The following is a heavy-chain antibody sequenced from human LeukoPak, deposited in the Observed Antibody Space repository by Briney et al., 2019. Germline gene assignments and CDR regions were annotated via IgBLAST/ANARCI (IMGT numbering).Heavy chain of an antibody. D-gene: IGHD6-19*01. CDR1: GGTFSSYA. CDR2: IIPILGIA. CDR3: ARDQVASSGWYAEPVYYFDY. V-gene: IGHV1-69*04. J-gene: IGHJ4*02. Sequence: SVKVSCKASGGTFSSYAISWVRQAPGQGLEWMGRIIPILGIANYAQKFQGRVTITADKSTSTAYMELSSLRSEDTAVYYCARDQVASSGWYAEPVYYFDYWGQGTLVTVSS.